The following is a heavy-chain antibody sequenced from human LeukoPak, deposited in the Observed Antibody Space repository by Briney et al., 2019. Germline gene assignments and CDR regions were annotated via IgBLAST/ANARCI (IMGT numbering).Heavy chain of an antibody. CDR2: IYSGGST. V-gene: IGHV3-53*01. CDR1: GFTVSSNY. D-gene: IGHD7-27*01. J-gene: IGHJ6*03. CDR3: ARARWGSGYYYYYMDV. Sequence: GGSLRLFCAASGFTVSSNYMSWVRQAPGKGLEWVSVIYSGGSTYYADSVKGRFTISRDNSKNTLYLQMNSLRAEDTAVYYCARARWGSGYYYYYMDVWGKGTTVIVSS.